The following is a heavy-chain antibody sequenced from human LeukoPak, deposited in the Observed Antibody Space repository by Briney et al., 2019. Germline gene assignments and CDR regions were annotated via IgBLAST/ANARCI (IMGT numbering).Heavy chain of an antibody. V-gene: IGHV3-43D*03. CDR1: GFTFIDYA. J-gene: IGHJ4*02. Sequence: GGSLRLSCAASGFTFIDYAMHWVRQAPGKGLEWVALINWDGNTVYYADSVKGRFTISRDNAKNSLYLQMNSLRAEDTAVYYCARGHGLFDYWGQGTLVTVSS. CDR3: ARGHGLFDY. CDR2: INWDGNTV. D-gene: IGHD4-17*01.